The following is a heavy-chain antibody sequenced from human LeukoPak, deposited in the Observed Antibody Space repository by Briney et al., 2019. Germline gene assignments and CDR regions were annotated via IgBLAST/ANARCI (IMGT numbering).Heavy chain of an antibody. V-gene: IGHV1-2*04. CDR1: GYTFTDYY. CDR2: INPNSGGT. J-gene: IGHJ5*02. D-gene: IGHD6-13*01. Sequence: ASVNVSCKASGYTFTDYYMHWVRQAPGQGLEWMGWINPNSGGTKYAQKFQGWVTMARDTSISTAYMELSRLTSYDTAVYYCAREGVAAADTNWFDPWGQGTLVTVSS. CDR3: AREGVAAADTNWFDP.